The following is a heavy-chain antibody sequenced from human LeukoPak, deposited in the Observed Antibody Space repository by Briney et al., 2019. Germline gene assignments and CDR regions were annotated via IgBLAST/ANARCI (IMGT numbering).Heavy chain of an antibody. D-gene: IGHD1-26*01. J-gene: IGHJ4*02. Sequence: PSETLSLTCTVSGGSISSYYWSWIRQPPGKGLEWIGYIYYSGSTNYNPSLKSRLTISVDTSKNQFSLKLSSVTAADTAVYYCAREFRGSYALDYWGQGTLVTVSS. V-gene: IGHV4-59*01. CDR3: AREFRGSYALDY. CDR1: GGSISSYY. CDR2: IYYSGST.